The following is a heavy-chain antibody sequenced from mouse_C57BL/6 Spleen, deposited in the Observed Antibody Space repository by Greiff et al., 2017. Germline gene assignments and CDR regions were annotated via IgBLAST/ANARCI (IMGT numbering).Heavy chain of an antibody. CDR3: ARWAYYGSRIWYFDV. Sequence: QVQLQQPGAELVRPGSSVKLSCKASGYTFTSYWMDWVKQRPGQGLEWIGNIYPSDSETHYNQTFKDKATLTVDKSSSTAYMQLSSLTSEDSAVYYCARWAYYGSRIWYFDVWGTGTTVTVSS. CDR2: IYPSDSET. D-gene: IGHD1-1*01. V-gene: IGHV1-61*01. J-gene: IGHJ1*03. CDR1: GYTFTSYW.